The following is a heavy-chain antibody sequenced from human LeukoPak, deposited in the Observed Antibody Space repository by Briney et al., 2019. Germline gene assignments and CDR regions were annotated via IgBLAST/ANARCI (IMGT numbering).Heavy chain of an antibody. CDR1: GGSINSNSYY. D-gene: IGHD2-8*02. V-gene: IGHV4-39*07. CDR3: ARAVAYGIDTGYFDY. J-gene: IGHJ4*02. Sequence: SETLSLTCTVSGGSINSNSYYWGWIRQPPGKGLEWIGNIHYSGSTYYNPSLKSRVTISIDTSKNQFSLNLSSVTAADTAVYYCARAVAYGIDTGYFDYWGQGTLVAVSS. CDR2: IHYSGST.